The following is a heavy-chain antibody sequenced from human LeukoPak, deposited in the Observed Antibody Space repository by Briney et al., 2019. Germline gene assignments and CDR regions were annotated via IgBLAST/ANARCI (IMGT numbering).Heavy chain of an antibody. CDR1: GGTFSSYA. Sequence: SVKVSCKASGGTFSSYAISWVRQAPGQGLEWMGGIIPIFGTANYAQKFQGRVTITADESTSTAYMELSSLRSEDTAVYYCAREYCSSTSCYNAFDIWGQGTMVTVSS. D-gene: IGHD2-2*02. V-gene: IGHV1-69*01. J-gene: IGHJ3*02. CDR3: AREYCSSTSCYNAFDI. CDR2: IIPIFGTA.